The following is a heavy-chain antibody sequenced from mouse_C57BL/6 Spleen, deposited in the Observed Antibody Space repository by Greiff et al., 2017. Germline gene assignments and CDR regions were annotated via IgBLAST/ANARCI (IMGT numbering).Heavy chain of an antibody. J-gene: IGHJ4*01. D-gene: IGHD2-5*01. CDR1: YFAFMASA. CDR2: FTMYSDAT. V-gene: IGHV1-49*01. CDR3: ARSRSNYYYAMDY. Sequence: LVESGAELVRPGSSVKLSCKDSYFAFMASAMHWVKQRPGHGLEWIGSFTMYSDATEYSENFKGKATLTANTSSSTAYMELSSLTSEDSAVYYCARSRSNYYYAMDYWGQGTSVTVSS.